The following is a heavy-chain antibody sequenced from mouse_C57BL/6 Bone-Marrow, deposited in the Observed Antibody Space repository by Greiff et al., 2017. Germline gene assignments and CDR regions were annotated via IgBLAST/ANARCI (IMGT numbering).Heavy chain of an antibody. CDR2: IYPGSGNT. CDR3: ARSPYLLWLRRRDY. V-gene: IGHV1-66*01. Sequence: VKLVESGPELVKPGASVKISCKASGYSFTSYYIHWVKQRPGQGLEWIGWIYPGSGNTKYNEKFKGKATLTADTSSSTAYMQFSSLTSEDSAVYYCARSPYLLWLRRRDYWGQGTTLTVSS. D-gene: IGHD2-2*01. CDR1: GYSFTSYY. J-gene: IGHJ2*01.